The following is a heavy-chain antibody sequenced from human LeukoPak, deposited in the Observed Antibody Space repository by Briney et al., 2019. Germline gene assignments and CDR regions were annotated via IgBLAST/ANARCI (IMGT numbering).Heavy chain of an antibody. CDR3: ARDLHDSNSLAFDY. CDR1: GVSISSYY. D-gene: IGHD3-22*01. CDR2: MYNSGST. J-gene: IGHJ4*02. V-gene: IGHV4-4*07. Sequence: PSETLSLTCTVSGVSISSYYWSWIRQPAGKGLEWIGRMYNSGSTNYNPSLKSRVTMSVDTSKNQFSLSLTSVTAADTAVYYCARDLHDSNSLAFDYWGQGTLVTVSS.